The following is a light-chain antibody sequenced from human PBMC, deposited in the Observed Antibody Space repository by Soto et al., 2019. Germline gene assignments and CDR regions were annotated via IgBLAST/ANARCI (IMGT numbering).Light chain of an antibody. V-gene: IGKV3-20*01. J-gene: IGKJ1*01. CDR1: QSVINTY. CDR2: DVS. CDR3: QQNGALPTT. Sequence: VLTQSPGTLSLSPGERATLSCRASQSVINTYLAWYQQKPAQAPRLLIYDVSIRATGIPDRFSGSGSGTDFTLTISRLEPEDFAVYYCQQNGALPTTFGQGTTVEVK.